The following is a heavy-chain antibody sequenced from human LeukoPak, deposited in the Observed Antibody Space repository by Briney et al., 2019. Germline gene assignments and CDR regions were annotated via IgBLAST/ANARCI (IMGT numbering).Heavy chain of an antibody. CDR1: NYSISNGLY. J-gene: IGHJ6*03. CDR3: ARGTYGYYMDV. V-gene: IGHV4-38-2*02. CDR2: IYRSGST. D-gene: IGHD4-17*01. Sequence: PSETLSLTCSGSNYSISNGLYWGWLRQPPGKGLEWIGSIYRSGSTFYNPSLKSRVTISLDTSKNQFSLKLSSVTAADTAVYFCARGTYGYYMDVWGKGTTVTVSS.